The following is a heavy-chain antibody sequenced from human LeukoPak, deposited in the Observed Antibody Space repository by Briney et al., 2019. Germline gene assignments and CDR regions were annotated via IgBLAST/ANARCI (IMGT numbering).Heavy chain of an antibody. D-gene: IGHD4-17*01. V-gene: IGHV3-48*03. CDR3: ARDESGDYEFDY. CDR2: ISSSGKTM. Sequence: GGSLRLSCVASGFTFSNYEMNWVRQAPGKGLEWVSHISSSGKTMHYADSVKGRFTISKDNAKSSVYLQMNSLRAEDTAVYYCARDESGDYEFDYWGQGTLVTVSS. J-gene: IGHJ4*02. CDR1: GFTFSNYE.